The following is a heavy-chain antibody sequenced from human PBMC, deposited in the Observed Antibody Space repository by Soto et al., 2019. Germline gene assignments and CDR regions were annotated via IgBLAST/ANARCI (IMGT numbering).Heavy chain of an antibody. D-gene: IGHD6-13*01. V-gene: IGHV1-3*01. J-gene: IGHJ4*02. CDR1: GYTFTSYA. CDR3: ARVVSSSWYRVDY. CDR2: INAGNGNT. Sequence: ASVKVSCKASGYTFTSYAMHWVRQAPGQRLEWMGWINAGNGNTKYSQKFQGRVTITRDTSASTAYMELSSLRSEDTAVYYCARVVSSSWYRVDYWGQGTLVTVSS.